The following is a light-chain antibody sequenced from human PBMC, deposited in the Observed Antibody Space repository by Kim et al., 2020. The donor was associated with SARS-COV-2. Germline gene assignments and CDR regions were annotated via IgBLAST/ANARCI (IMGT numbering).Light chain of an antibody. J-gene: IGKJ1*01. CDR3: QQSYSTPWT. CDR1: QSISSY. V-gene: IGKV1-39*01. Sequence: ASVGDRVTITCRASQSISSYLNWYQQKPGKAPKLLIYAASSLQSGVPSRFSGSGSGTDFTLTISSLQPEDFATYYCQQSYSTPWTFGQVTKVDIK. CDR2: AAS.